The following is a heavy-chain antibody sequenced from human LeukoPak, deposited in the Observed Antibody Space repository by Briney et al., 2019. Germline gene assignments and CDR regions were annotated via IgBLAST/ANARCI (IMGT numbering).Heavy chain of an antibody. Sequence: PGRSLRLSCAASGFTFSSYAMHWVRQAPGKGLEWVAVISYDGSNRYYADSVKGRFTISRDNSKNTLYLQMNSLRAEDTAVYYCARPHYGDYDDGTAEFDYWGQGALVTVSS. CDR2: ISYDGSNR. CDR1: GFTFSSYA. V-gene: IGHV3-30-3*01. CDR3: ARPHYGDYDDGTAEFDY. J-gene: IGHJ4*02. D-gene: IGHD4-17*01.